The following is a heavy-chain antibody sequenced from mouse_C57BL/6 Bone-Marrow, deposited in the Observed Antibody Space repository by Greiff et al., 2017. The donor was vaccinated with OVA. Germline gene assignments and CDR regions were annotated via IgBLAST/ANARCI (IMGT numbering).Heavy chain of an antibody. CDR2: IYPGDGDT. CDR3: ARTPPYYGSSYDFDV. J-gene: IGHJ1*03. CDR1: GYAFSSSW. V-gene: IGHV1-82*01. D-gene: IGHD1-1*01. Sequence: VQGVESGPELVKPGASVKISCKASGYAFSSSWMNWVKQRPGKGLEWIGRIYPGDGDTNYNGKFKGKATLTADKSSSTAYMQLSSLTSEDSAVYFCARTPPYYGSSYDFDVWGTGTTVTVSS.